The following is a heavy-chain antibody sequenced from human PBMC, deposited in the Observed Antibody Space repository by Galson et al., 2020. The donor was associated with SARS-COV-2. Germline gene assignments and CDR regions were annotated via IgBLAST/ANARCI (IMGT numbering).Heavy chain of an antibody. CDR2: IWYDGSNK. J-gene: IGHJ4*02. CDR3: ASARQLYGSGSYIFDS. D-gene: IGHD3-10*01. V-gene: IGHV3-33*01. CDR1: GFTFSSYG. Sequence: GGSLRLSCAASGFTFSSYGMHWVRQAPGKGLEWVAVIWYDGSNKYYADSVTGRFTISRDNSKNTLYLQMNSLRAEDTAVYYCASARQLYGSGSYIFDSWGQGTLVTVSS.